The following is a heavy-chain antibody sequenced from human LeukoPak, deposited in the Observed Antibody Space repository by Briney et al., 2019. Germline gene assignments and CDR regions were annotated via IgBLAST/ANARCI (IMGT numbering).Heavy chain of an antibody. D-gene: IGHD3-10*01. CDR3: ARGGDYYGSGSPTY. CDR1: GGSISSGGYY. CDR2: IYQSGST. J-gene: IGHJ4*02. V-gene: IGHV4-30-2*01. Sequence: SETLSLTCTVSGGSISSGGYYWSWIRQPPGKGLEWIGYIYQSGSTYYNPSLKSRVTISVDRSKNQFSLKLSSVTAADTAVYYCARGGDYYGSGSPTYWGQGTLVTVSS.